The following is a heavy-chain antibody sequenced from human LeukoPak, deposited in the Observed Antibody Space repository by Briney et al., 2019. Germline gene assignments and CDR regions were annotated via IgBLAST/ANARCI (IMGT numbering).Heavy chain of an antibody. V-gene: IGHV4-59*08. CDR2: IYYSGST. D-gene: IGHD3-22*01. J-gene: IGHJ4*02. CDR3: ARRSESSGYQFDY. Sequence: SETLSLTCTVSGASISSYYWSWIRQPPGKGLEWIGNIYYSGSTNYNPSLKSRVTISVDTSKSQFSLKLTSVTAADTAVYYCARRSESSGYQFDYWGQGTLVTVSS. CDR1: GASISSYY.